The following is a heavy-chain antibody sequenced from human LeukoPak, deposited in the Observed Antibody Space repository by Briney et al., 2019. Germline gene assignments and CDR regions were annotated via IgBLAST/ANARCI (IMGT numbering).Heavy chain of an antibody. J-gene: IGHJ4*02. V-gene: IGHV3-23*01. Sequence: GGSLRLSCAASGFTFSSYAMNWVRQALGKGLEWVSAISGSGGSTYYADSVKGRFTISRDNSKNALYLQINSLRAEDTAVYYCAKDHAGATPGFYFDYWGQGTLVTVSS. CDR1: GFTFSSYA. CDR3: AKDHAGATPGFYFDY. D-gene: IGHD1-26*01. CDR2: ISGSGGST.